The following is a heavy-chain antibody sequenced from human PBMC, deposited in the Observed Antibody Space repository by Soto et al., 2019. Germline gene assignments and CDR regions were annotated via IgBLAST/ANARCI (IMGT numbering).Heavy chain of an antibody. CDR2: ISSSGSTI. D-gene: IGHD5-18*01. CDR3: ARGYSYYYYYMDV. J-gene: IGHJ6*03. Sequence: GGSLRLSCAASGFTFSDCYMSWIRQAPGKGLEWVPYISSSGSTIYYADSVKGRFTISRDNAKNSLYLQMNSLRAEDTAVYYCARGYSYYYYYMDVWGKGTTVTVSS. CDR1: GFTFSDCY. V-gene: IGHV3-11*01.